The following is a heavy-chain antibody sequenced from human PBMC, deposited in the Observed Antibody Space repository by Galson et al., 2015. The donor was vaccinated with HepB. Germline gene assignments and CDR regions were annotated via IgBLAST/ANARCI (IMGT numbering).Heavy chain of an antibody. CDR3: AKDRGYRYYYYYMDV. Sequence: SLRLSCAASGFTFDDYAMHWVRQVPGKGLEWVSGISWNSGSIGYADSVKGRFTISRDNAKNSLYLQMNSLTAEDTALYYCAKDRGYRYYYYYMDVWGKGTTVTVSS. J-gene: IGHJ6*03. CDR2: ISWNSGSI. V-gene: IGHV3-9*01. D-gene: IGHD5-12*01. CDR1: GFTFDDYA.